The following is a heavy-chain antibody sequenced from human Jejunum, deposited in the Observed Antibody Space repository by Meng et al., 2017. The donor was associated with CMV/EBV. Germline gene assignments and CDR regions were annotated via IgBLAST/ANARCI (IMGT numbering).Heavy chain of an antibody. CDR2: VYYDGGST. V-gene: IGHV4-59*01. J-gene: IGHJ4*02. Sequence: SYFWTWIRQPPGKGLEWLGYVYYDGGSTNYNPSLKGRVTISVDSPENQFSLKLTSVTAADTAVYYCARVPAELGSSSSSYYFDSWGQGTLVTVSS. CDR1: SYF. D-gene: IGHD6-13*01. CDR3: ARVPAELGSSSSSYYFDS.